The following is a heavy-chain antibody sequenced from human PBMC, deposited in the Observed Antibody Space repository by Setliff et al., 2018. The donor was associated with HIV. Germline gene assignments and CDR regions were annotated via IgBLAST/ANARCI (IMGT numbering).Heavy chain of an antibody. CDR3: AREGYYYDNSGYRPPDY. V-gene: IGHV1-18*01. J-gene: IGHJ4*02. CDR2: ISAYNGNT. CDR1: GYTFTSYG. D-gene: IGHD3-22*01. Sequence: GASVKVSCKASGYTFTSYGISWVRQAPGQGLEWMGWISAYNGNTNYAQKLQGRVTMTTDTSTSTAYMELRSLRSDDTAVYYCAREGYYYDNSGYRPPDYWGQGTLVTVSS.